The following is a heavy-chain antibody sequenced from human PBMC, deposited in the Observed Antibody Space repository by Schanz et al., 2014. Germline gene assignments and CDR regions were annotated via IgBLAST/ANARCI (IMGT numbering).Heavy chain of an antibody. CDR1: GFSVGNKY. J-gene: IGHJ4*02. CDR2: IYIGGNT. CDR3: ARGGPAYYFDD. V-gene: IGHV3-66*01. Sequence: DVPLLESGGGLVQPGGSLRLSCAASGFSVGNKYMNWVRQAPGKGLEWVSFIYIGGNTYYADSVKGRFTISRDNSKNTVYIQMNSLRAEDTAVYYCARGGPAYYFDDWGQGTLVTVSS.